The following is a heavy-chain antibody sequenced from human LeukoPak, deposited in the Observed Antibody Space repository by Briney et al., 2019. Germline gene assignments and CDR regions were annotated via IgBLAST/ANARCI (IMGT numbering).Heavy chain of an antibody. Sequence: PGGSLRLSCAASGLTVSSNYITWVRQLPGKGLEWVSIIYTGGSMYYADSVKGRSTISRDTSKNTVYLQMNSLTADDTAVYYCARAVSAGNALHWFDPWGQGTLVTVSS. D-gene: IGHD6-13*01. V-gene: IGHV3-66*02. J-gene: IGHJ5*02. CDR2: IYTGGSM. CDR1: GLTVSSNY. CDR3: ARAVSAGNALHWFDP.